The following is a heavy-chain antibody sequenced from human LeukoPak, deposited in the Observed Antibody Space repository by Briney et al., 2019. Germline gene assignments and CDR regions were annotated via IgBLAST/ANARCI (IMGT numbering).Heavy chain of an antibody. Sequence: PSETLSLTCAVYGGSFSGYYWSWIRQPPGKGLEWIGEINHSGSTNYNPSLKRRVTISVDTSKNQFSLKLSSVTAADTAVYFCARGGSYYDSSAYSYWFDPWGQGTLVTVSS. CDR2: INHSGST. CDR1: GGSFSGYY. D-gene: IGHD3-22*01. J-gene: IGHJ5*02. CDR3: ARGGSYYDSSAYSYWFDP. V-gene: IGHV4-34*01.